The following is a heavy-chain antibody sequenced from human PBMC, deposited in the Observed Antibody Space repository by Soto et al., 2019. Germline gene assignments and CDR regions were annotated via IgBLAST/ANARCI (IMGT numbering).Heavy chain of an antibody. J-gene: IGHJ6*02. CDR3: ASARFYYDSSEGRYGMDV. CDR1: GGSFNIGDYY. D-gene: IGHD3-22*01. CDR2: IYYSGST. V-gene: IGHV4-30-4*01. Sequence: SETLSLTCTVSGGSFNIGDYYWSWIRQPPGKGLEWIGSIYYSGSTYYNPSLKSRISISVDTSKNQFSLRLSSVTAADTAMYYCASARFYYDSSEGRYGMDVWGQGTTVTVSS.